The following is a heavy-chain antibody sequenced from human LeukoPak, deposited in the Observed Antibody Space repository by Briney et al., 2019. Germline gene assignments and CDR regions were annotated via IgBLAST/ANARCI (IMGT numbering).Heavy chain of an antibody. Sequence: GGSLRLSCAASGFTFSSYWMSWVRQAPGKGLEWVANIKQDGSEKYYVDSVKGRFTISRDNAKNSLYLQMNSLRAEDTAVYYCAKIAGDYYSNFDYWGQGTLVTVSS. CDR2: IKQDGSEK. J-gene: IGHJ4*02. D-gene: IGHD4-11*01. CDR1: GFTFSSYW. CDR3: AKIAGDYYSNFDY. V-gene: IGHV3-7*01.